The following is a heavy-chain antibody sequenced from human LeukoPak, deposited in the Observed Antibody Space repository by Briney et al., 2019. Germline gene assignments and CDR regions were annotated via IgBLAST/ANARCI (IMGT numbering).Heavy chain of an antibody. D-gene: IGHD4-17*01. V-gene: IGHV1-8*01. CDR2: MNPNSGNT. J-gene: IGHJ2*01. Sequence: ASVKVSCKASGYTFTSYDINWVRQATGQGLEWMGWMNPNSGNTGYAQKFQGRVTMTRNTSISTAYMELSSLRSEDTAVYYCARRMTTVTTWVWYWYFDLWGRGTLVTVSS. CDR1: GYTFTSYD. CDR3: ARRMTTVTTWVWYWYFDL.